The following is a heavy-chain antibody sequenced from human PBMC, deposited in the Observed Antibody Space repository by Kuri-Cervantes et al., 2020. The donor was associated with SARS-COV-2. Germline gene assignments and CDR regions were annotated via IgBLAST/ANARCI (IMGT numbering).Heavy chain of an antibody. Sequence: ASVKVSCKASGYTFTSYYMHWVRQAPGQGLEWMGIINPSGGSTSYAQKFQGRVTMTRDTSTSTAYIELRSLRTDDTAVYYFSRETPDYYDSSGYLYFDYWGQGTLVTVSS. J-gene: IGHJ4*02. CDR2: INPSGGST. CDR3: SRETPDYYDSSGYLYFDY. CDR1: GYTFTSYY. D-gene: IGHD3-22*01. V-gene: IGHV1-46*01.